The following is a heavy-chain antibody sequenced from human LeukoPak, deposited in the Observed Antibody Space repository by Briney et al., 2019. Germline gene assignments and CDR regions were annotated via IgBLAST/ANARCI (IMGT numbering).Heavy chain of an antibody. J-gene: IGHJ4*01. CDR1: GFTFSSYS. D-gene: IGHD1-26*01. V-gene: IGHV3-48*01. CDR3: ARGRLGGHDY. CDR2: ISSSSSTI. Sequence: GGSLRLSCAASGFTFSSYSMNWVRQAPEKGLEWVSYISSSSSTIYYTDSVKGRFTISRDNAKNSLYLQMNSLRAEDTAVYYCARGRLGGHDYWGQGTLVTVSS.